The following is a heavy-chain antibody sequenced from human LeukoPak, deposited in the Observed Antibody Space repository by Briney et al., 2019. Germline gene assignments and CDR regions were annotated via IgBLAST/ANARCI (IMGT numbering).Heavy chain of an antibody. V-gene: IGHV4-39*01. J-gene: IGHJ5*02. D-gene: IGHD2-21*02. Sequence: SETLSLTCTVSGGSISSSSYYWGWIRQPPGKGLEWIGSIYYSGSTYYNPSLKSRVTISVDTSKNQFSLKLSSVTAADTAVYYCARQPGLAYCGGDCYSNWFDPWGQGTLVTVPS. CDR1: GGSISSSSYY. CDR2: IYYSGST. CDR3: ARQPGLAYCGGDCYSNWFDP.